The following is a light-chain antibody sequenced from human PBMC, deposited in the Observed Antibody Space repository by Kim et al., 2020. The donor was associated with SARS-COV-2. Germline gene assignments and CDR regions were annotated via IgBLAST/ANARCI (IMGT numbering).Light chain of an antibody. Sequence: PGGRTTLTCRASQSVDSNYLAWYQQKRGQAPRLLIYAAYRRAHGITDRFSGSGSGTDFTLTISRLEPEDFTVYYCQHYGGWPSFTFGPGTKVDIK. V-gene: IGKV3-20*01. CDR1: QSVDSNY. J-gene: IGKJ3*01. CDR3: QHYGGWPSFT. CDR2: AAY.